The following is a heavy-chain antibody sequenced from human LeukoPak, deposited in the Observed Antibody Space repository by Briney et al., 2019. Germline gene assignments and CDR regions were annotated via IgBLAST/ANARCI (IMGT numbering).Heavy chain of an antibody. CDR2: ISGSSSSI. CDR1: GFTFSSSS. V-gene: IGHV3-21*01. Sequence: PGGSLRFSCAASGFTFSSSSMNWVRQAPGKGLEWVSSISGSSSSIYYADSVKGRFTISRDNAKNSLYLQMNSLRAEDTAVYYCASSKIAYWGQGSLVTVSS. J-gene: IGHJ1*01. D-gene: IGHD3-16*01. CDR3: ASSKIAY.